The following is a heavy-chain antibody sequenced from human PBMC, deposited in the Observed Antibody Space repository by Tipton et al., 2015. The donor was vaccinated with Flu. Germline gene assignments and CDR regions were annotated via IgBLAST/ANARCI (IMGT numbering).Heavy chain of an antibody. CDR1: GGSIGGGDYY. V-gene: IGHV4-61*02. J-gene: IGHJ6*02. Sequence: TLSLTCTVSGGSIGGGDYYRNWIRQPAGKGLEWIGRIHTSGTTYYKPSLKSRVTISLDTSKNHFSLRLTSVTAADTALYFCARAESSLWAGHYYGLDVWGQGTMVTVSS. CDR2: IHTSGTT. CDR3: ARAESSLWAGHYYGLDV. D-gene: IGHD6-19*01.